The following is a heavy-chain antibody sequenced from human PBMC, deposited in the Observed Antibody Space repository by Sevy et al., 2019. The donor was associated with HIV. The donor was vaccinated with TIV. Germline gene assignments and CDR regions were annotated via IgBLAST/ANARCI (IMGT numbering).Heavy chain of an antibody. CDR1: GYTFTGQY. D-gene: IGHD5-18*01. Sequence: AAVKVSCKASGYTFTGQYIHWVRQAPGQGLEWMGWINPNSGGTNYRQDFQGRVTLTRDTSITTAYMELSGLKSDNTAIYYCVRDLRLCGDSYGSFDYWGQGTPVTVSS. J-gene: IGHJ4*02. CDR3: VRDLRLCGDSYGSFDY. V-gene: IGHV1-2*02. CDR2: INPNSGGT.